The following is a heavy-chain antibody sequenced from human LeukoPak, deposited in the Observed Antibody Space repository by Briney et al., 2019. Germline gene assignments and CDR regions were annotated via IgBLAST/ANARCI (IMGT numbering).Heavy chain of an antibody. CDR1: GFTFSTYS. V-gene: IGHV3-21*01. D-gene: IGHD1-26*01. CDR2: ISSTSTYI. J-gene: IGHJ4*02. Sequence: PGGSLRLSCAVSGFTFSTYSMNWVRQAPGKGLEWVSSISSTSTYIYHADSVKGRFTISRDNAKNSLYLQMDSLRAEDTAVYYCATLVDGVGGTPGRSPTNDYWGQGTLVIVSS. CDR3: ATLVDGVGGTPGRSPTNDY.